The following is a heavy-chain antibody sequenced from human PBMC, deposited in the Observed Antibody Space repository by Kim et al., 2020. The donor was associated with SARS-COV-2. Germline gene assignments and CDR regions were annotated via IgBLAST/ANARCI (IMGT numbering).Heavy chain of an antibody. D-gene: IGHD3-10*01. CDR1: GYTFTTYS. J-gene: IGHJ4*02. Sequence: ASVKVSCKASGYTFTTYSIHWVRQAPGQGLEWMGWINTGNGDTKYSQKFQGRVTITGDTSASTAYMELSSLRSEDTAVYYCATDRGFGEFFSWGQGTLVTVSS. V-gene: IGHV1-3*04. CDR3: ATDRGFGEFFS. CDR2: INTGNGDT.